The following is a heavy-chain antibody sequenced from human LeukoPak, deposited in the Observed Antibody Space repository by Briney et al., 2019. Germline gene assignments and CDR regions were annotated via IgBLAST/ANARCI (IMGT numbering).Heavy chain of an antibody. Sequence: SETLSLTCTVSGGSISSYYWSWIRQPPGKGLEWIGYIYYSGSTNYNPSLKSRLTISVDTSKNQFSLSLTSVTAADAAVYYCARDLGYSGFDWAPWGQGTLVTVSS. V-gene: IGHV4-59*12. D-gene: IGHD5-12*01. CDR1: GGSISSYY. J-gene: IGHJ5*02. CDR3: ARDLGYSGFDWAP. CDR2: IYYSGST.